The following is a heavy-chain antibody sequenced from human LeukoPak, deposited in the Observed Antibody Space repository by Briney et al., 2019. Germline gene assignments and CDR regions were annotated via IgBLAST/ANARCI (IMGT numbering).Heavy chain of an antibody. J-gene: IGHJ4*02. V-gene: IGHV3-30*18. CDR2: VSYDGNLQ. Sequence: RGSLRLSCAASGFIFSNYAIHWVRQAPGKGLEWVAAVSYDGNLQHYADAVKGRFTVSRDNSKNTVFLQINSLRTDDSAVYWCVKVYPTVTTSSVLGSWGQGTLVTVSS. CDR1: GFIFSNYA. CDR3: VKVYPTVTTSSVLGS. D-gene: IGHD4-17*01.